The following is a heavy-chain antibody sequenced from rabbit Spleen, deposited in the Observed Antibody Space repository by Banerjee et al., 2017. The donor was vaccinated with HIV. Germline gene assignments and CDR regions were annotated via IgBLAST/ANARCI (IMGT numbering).Heavy chain of an antibody. Sequence: QEQLVESGGGLVKPEGSLKLSCTASGFSFSNKAVMCWVRQAPGKGLEWIASTYTGDGSTYYANWAKGRFTISKTSSTTVTLQMTSLTAADTATYFCAKHGGISGDGWAINLWGPGTLVTVS. CDR3: AKHGGISGDGWAINL. V-gene: IGHV1S45*01. CDR1: GFSFSNKAV. J-gene: IGHJ4*01. D-gene: IGHD8-1*01. CDR2: TYTGDGST.